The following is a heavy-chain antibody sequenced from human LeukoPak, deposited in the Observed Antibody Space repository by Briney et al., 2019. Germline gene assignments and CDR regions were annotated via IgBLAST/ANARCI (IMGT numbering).Heavy chain of an antibody. CDR2: ISSSSSYI. V-gene: IGHV3-21*01. D-gene: IGHD6-13*01. CDR3: ARSSKPYSSSWSYGMDV. Sequence: GGSLRLSCAASGFPFSSYSMTWVRQAPGKGLEWVSSISSSSSYIYYADSVKGRFTISRDNAKNSLYLQMNSLRAEDTAVYYCARSSKPYSSSWSYGMDVWGQGTTVTVSS. CDR1: GFPFSSYS. J-gene: IGHJ6*02.